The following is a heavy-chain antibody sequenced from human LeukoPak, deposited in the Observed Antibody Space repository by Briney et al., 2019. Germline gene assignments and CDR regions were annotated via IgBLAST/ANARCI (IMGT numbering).Heavy chain of an antibody. J-gene: IGHJ6*03. CDR3: ARITGSYYYYYMDV. D-gene: IGHD3-10*01. CDR1: GYSISSGDY. V-gene: IGHV4-38-2*01. Sequence: PSETLSLTXAVSGYSISSGDYWGWIRQPPGKGLEWIGNIYHSGSTFYNPSLKSRVTISVHTSKNQLSLKLSSVTAADTAVYYCARITGSYYYYYMDVWGKGTTVTVSS. CDR2: IYHSGST.